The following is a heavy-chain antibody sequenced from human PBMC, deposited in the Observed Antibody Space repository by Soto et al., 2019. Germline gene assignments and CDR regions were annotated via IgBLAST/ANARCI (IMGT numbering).Heavy chain of an antibody. J-gene: IGHJ4*02. CDR3: ARAPIVGATFFEQ. D-gene: IGHD1-26*01. CDR2: IYYSVSS. Sequence: PSETLSLTCTVSGGSITSSEYYCAWIRQPPGKGLQFVGTIYYSVSSYSNPSLKSRLSMSVDTSKNQFSLTMKSVTAADTGVYYCARAPIVGATFFEQWGQGSKVTVSS. V-gene: IGHV4-39*02. CDR1: GGSITSSEYY.